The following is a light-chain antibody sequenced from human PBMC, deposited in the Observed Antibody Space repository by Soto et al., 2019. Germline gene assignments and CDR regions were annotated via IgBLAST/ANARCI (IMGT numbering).Light chain of an antibody. Sequence: EIVFTQSPATLSLSPGEGATLSCRASQSVSTYLAWYQQKPGQAPRLLITDASNRAAGIPARFSGSGSGADFTLIISGLEPEDSAVYYCQQRSNWPLGTFGQGTKVDIK. J-gene: IGKJ1*01. CDR1: QSVSTY. CDR3: QQRSNWPLGT. V-gene: IGKV3-11*01. CDR2: DAS.